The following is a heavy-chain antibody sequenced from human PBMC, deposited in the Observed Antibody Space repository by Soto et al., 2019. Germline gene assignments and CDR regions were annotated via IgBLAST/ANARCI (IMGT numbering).Heavy chain of an antibody. CDR1: GGTFSSYT. J-gene: IGHJ4*02. D-gene: IGHD6-13*01. V-gene: IGHV1-69*04. Sequence: GASVKVSCKASGGTFSSYTISWVRQAPGQGLEWMGRIIPILGIANYAQKFQGRVTITADKSTSTAYMELSSLRSEDTAVYYCARDGAAADSATLTPLYYFDYWGQGTLVTVSS. CDR2: IIPILGIA. CDR3: ARDGAAADSATLTPLYYFDY.